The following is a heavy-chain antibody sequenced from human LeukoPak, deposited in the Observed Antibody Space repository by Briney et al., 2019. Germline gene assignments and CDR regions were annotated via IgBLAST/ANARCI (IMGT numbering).Heavy chain of an antibody. J-gene: IGHJ4*02. CDR3: ANPTTRAADY. V-gene: IGHV3-30*02. CDR2: IRYDGSNK. CDR1: GFTFSSYG. D-gene: IGHD6-25*01. Sequence: GGSLRLSCAASGFTFSSYGMHWVRQAPGKGLEWVAFIRYDGSNKYYADSVKGRFTISRDNSKNTLYLQMNSLRAEDMAVYYCANPTTRAADYWGQGTLVTVSS.